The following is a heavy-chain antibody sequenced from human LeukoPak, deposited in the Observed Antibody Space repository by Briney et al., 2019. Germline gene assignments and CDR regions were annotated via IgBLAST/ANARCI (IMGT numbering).Heavy chain of an antibody. Sequence: GGSLRLSCAASGFTFSSYDMHWVRQATGKGLEWVSAIGTAGDTYYPGSVKGRFTISRENAKNSLYLQMNSLRAEDTAVYYCARDGGYSYGYGWFDPWGQGTLVTVSS. D-gene: IGHD5-18*01. V-gene: IGHV3-13*01. CDR3: ARDGGYSYGYGWFDP. J-gene: IGHJ5*02. CDR2: IGTAGDT. CDR1: GFTFSSYD.